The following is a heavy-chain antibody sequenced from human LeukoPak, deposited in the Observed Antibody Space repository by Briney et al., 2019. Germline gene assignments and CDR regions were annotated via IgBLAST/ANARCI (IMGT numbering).Heavy chain of an antibody. Sequence: SETLSLTCTVSGGSISSYYWSWIRQPPGKGLEWIGYIYSSGATNYNPSLKSRVTISLDTSKNQFSLKLSSVTAADTAVCYCARVVLRHFDWLFDYWGQGTLVTVSS. J-gene: IGHJ4*02. CDR2: IYSSGAT. CDR3: ARVVLRHFDWLFDY. V-gene: IGHV4-59*01. D-gene: IGHD3-9*01. CDR1: GGSISSYY.